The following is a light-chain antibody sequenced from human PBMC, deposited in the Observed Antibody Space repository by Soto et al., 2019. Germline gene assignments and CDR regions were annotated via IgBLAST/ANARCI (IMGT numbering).Light chain of an antibody. CDR1: QSVASN. J-gene: IGKJ5*01. CDR3: QHYNNWPIT. CDR2: GTS. Sequence: EVMVTQSPASLSVSPGESVTLSCRASQSVASNLAWYQQKPGQAPRLLIYGTSTRATGVPARFSGSGSGTDFTLTISSLQAADFAVYHCQHYNNWPITFGQGTRLEI. V-gene: IGKV3-15*01.